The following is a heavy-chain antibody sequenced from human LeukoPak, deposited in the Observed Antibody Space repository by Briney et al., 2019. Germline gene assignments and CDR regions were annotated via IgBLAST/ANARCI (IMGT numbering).Heavy chain of an antibody. Sequence: ASVKVSCKASGYTFTSYGFSWVRQAPGQGLEWMGWISAYNGNTNYAQKLQGRVTMTTDTSTSTAYMELRSLRSDDTAVYYCARDLLKSGYGPYDYWGQGTLVTVSS. D-gene: IGHD5-12*01. J-gene: IGHJ4*02. CDR2: ISAYNGNT. CDR3: ARDLLKSGYGPYDY. CDR1: GYTFTSYG. V-gene: IGHV1-18*01.